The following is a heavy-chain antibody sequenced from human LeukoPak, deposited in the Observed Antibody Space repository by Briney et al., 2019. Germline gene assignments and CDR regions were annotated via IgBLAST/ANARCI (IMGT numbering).Heavy chain of an antibody. CDR2: VYTSGIT. CDR1: GGSISSGSYY. V-gene: IGHV4-61*02. D-gene: IGHD6-6*01. CDR3: AGRGSNSPREEWFDP. Sequence: SESLSLTCTVSGGSISSGSYYWSWIRQPAGTGLEWIGRVYTSGITNHNPSLKSRVTISIDTSKNQFSLKLSSVTAADTAVYYCAGRGSNSPREEWFDPWGQGTLFTVSS. J-gene: IGHJ5*02.